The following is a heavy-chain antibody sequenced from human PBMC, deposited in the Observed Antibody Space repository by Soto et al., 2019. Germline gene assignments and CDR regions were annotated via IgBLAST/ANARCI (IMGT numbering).Heavy chain of an antibody. CDR1: GLTFSSYW. Sequence: GGSLRLSCAASGLTFSSYWMHWVRQAPGKGLVWVSRINSDGSSTSYADSVKGRFTISRDNAKNSLYLQMNSLRGEDTAVYFCVGEVGFQLIYWGQGTLVTVSS. J-gene: IGHJ4*02. CDR2: INSDGSST. CDR3: VGEVGFQLIY. V-gene: IGHV3-74*01. D-gene: IGHD2-2*01.